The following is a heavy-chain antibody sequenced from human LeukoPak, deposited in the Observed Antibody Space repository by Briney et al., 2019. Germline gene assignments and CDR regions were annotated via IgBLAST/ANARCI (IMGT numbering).Heavy chain of an antibody. CDR1: GGSFSGYY. CDR3: ARECGRRTIFGVVTTPLDI. CDR2: IYHSGST. D-gene: IGHD3-3*01. V-gene: IGHV4-34*01. Sequence: SETLSLTCAVSGGSFSGYYWSWIRQPPGKGLEWIGEIYHSGSTNYNPSLKSRVDISVETSKNQFSLKLSSVTAADTAVYYCARECGRRTIFGVVTTPLDIWGQGTMVTVSS. J-gene: IGHJ3*02.